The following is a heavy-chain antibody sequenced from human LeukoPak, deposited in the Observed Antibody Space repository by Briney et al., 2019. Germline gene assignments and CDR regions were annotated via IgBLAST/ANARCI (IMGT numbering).Heavy chain of an antibody. CDR3: ASRIAVSKFDY. V-gene: IGHV4-38-2*02. CDR1: GYSISSGFY. CDR2: IYYSGST. J-gene: IGHJ4*02. Sequence: PSETLSLTCTVSGYSISSGFYWGWIRQSPGKGLEWIGSIYYSGSTYYNPSLKSRVTISVDTSKNQFSLRLSSVTAADTAVYYCASRIAVSKFDYWGQGTLVTVSS. D-gene: IGHD6-19*01.